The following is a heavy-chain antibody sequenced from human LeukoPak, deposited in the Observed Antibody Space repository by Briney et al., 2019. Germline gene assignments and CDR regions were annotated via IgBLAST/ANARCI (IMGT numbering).Heavy chain of an antibody. CDR3: ARGLGTVTTGYYGMDV. CDR1: GGSISSYY. J-gene: IGHJ6*02. Sequence: SETLSLTCTVSGGSISSYYWSWIRQPPGKGLEWIGHIYYSGSTNHNPSLKSRVTISVDTSKNQFSLKLSSVTAADTAVYYCARGLGTVTTGYYGMDVWGQGTTVTVSS. CDR2: IYYSGST. D-gene: IGHD4-11*01. V-gene: IGHV4-59*01.